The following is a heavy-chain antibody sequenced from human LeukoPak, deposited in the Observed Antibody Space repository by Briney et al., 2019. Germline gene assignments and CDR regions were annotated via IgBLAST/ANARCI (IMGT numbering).Heavy chain of an antibody. D-gene: IGHD3-3*01. CDR1: GFTFSSYS. J-gene: IGHJ6*02. Sequence: GGSLRLSCAGSGFTFSSYSMNWDRQAPGKGLEWVSSISSSSSYIYYADSVRGRFTISRDNAKNSLYLQMNSLRAEDTAVYYCARFSDFYDFWSGPTSYGMDVWGQGTTVTVSS. CDR2: ISSSSSYI. V-gene: IGHV3-21*01. CDR3: ARFSDFYDFWSGPTSYGMDV.